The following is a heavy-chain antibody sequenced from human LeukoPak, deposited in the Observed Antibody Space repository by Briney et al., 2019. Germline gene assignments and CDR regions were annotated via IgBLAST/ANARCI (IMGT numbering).Heavy chain of an antibody. Sequence: GGSLRLSCAASGFTFSSYAMIWVRQAPGKDLEWVSGASGSGGSTYYAGSVKGRFTISRDNSKNTLYLQMNSLRVEDTAVYYCAKNGGSQCYSHLDSWGQGTLVTVSS. V-gene: IGHV3-23*01. D-gene: IGHD2-15*01. J-gene: IGHJ4*02. CDR3: AKNGGSQCYSHLDS. CDR1: GFTFSSYA. CDR2: ASGSGGST.